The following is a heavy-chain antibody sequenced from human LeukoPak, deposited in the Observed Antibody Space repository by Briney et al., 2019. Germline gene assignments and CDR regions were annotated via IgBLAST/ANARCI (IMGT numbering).Heavy chain of an antibody. D-gene: IGHD3-22*01. CDR1: GGSISSGDYY. J-gene: IGHJ3*01. Sequence: PSQTLSLTCTVSGGSISSGDYYWSCIRQPPGKGLEWIGNIYDSGRTYYKPSLKSRVTISVDTSKNQISLKLSSVTAADTAVYYCARGWVYYYDSSGYYDHDAFDLWGQGSMVTVSS. V-gene: IGHV4-30-4*01. CDR3: ARGWVYYYDSSGYYDHDAFDL. CDR2: IYDSGRT.